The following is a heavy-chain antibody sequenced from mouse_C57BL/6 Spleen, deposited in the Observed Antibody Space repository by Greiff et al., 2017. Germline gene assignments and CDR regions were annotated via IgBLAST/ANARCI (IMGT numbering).Heavy chain of an antibody. V-gene: IGHV1-74*01. CDR3: ARSVNFDY. CDR1: GYTFTSYW. CDR2: IYPSGSDT. Sequence: QVQLQQSGAELAKPGASVKLSCKASGYTFTSYWMHWVNQRPGQGLEWIGRIYPSGSDTNYNQKFKGQATLTVDNSSRTAYMQLSSLTSEVSAVXYCARSVNFDYWGQGTTLTVSA. J-gene: IGHJ2*01.